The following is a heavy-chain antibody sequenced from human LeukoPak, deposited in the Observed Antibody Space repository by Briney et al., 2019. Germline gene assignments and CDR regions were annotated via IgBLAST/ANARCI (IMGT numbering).Heavy chain of an antibody. CDR2: ISRNGGST. CDR1: GFTFSNYA. J-gene: IGHJ4*02. Sequence: GGSLRLSCAASGFTFSNYAMTWVRQAPGKGLEWVSTISRNGGSTYYVDSVKGLFTISRDNSESTLYLQMNSLRAEDTAVYYCANSARLGTFDYLGRGTLVTVSS. V-gene: IGHV3-23*01. D-gene: IGHD7-27*01. CDR3: ANSARLGTFDY.